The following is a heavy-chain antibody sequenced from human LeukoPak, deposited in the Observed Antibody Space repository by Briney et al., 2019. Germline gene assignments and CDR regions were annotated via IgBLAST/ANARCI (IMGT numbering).Heavy chain of an antibody. Sequence: SETLSLTCTVSGGSISSSNYYWDWIRQPPGKGLEWIGSIYYSGDTYYNPSLRSRVSMSVDTSKNQFSLKMSSVTAADTAVYYCAITTGRARVDPETSGYINHWGQGTVVTVSS. V-gene: IGHV4-39*01. CDR3: AITTGRARVDPETSGYINH. J-gene: IGHJ4*02. CDR1: GGSISSSNYY. D-gene: IGHD3-22*01. CDR2: IYYSGDT.